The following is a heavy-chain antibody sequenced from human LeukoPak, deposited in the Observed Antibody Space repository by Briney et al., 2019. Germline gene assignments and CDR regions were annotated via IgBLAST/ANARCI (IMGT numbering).Heavy chain of an antibody. CDR3: ARVGIRTIFGVVFDY. J-gene: IGHJ4*02. Sequence: ASVKVSCKASGYTFSSYGISWVRQAPGQGLEWMGWISAYNGNTNYAQKFQGRVTMTTDTSTSTAYMELRSLRSDDTAVYYCARVGIRTIFGVVFDYWGQGTLVTVSS. CDR1: GYTFSSYG. D-gene: IGHD3-3*01. CDR2: ISAYNGNT. V-gene: IGHV1-18*01.